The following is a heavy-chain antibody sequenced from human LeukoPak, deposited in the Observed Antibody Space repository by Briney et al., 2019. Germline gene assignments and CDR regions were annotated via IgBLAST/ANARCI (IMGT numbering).Heavy chain of an antibody. CDR1: GFSLSTSGMC. V-gene: IGHV2-70*11. J-gene: IGHJ5*02. CDR3: ARSLSGLNWFDP. Sequence: SGPALVKPTQTLTLTCTFSGFSLSTSGMCVSWIRQPPGKALEWLARIDWDDDKYYSTSLKTRLTISKDTSKNQVVLTMTNMDPVDTATYYCARSLSGLNWFDPWGQGTLVTVSS. CDR2: IDWDDDK. D-gene: IGHD2-15*01.